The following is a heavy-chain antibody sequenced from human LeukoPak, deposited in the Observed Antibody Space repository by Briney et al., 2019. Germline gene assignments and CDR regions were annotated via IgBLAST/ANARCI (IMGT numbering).Heavy chain of an antibody. Sequence: GGPLRLSCAASGFTFSSYGMHWVRQAPGKGLEWVAVIWYDGSNKYYADSVKGRFTISRDNSKNTLYLQMNSLRAEDTAVYYCARVNHNDFWSGYYRDYYYYYMDVWGKGTTVTVSS. J-gene: IGHJ6*03. CDR1: GFTFSSYG. V-gene: IGHV3-33*01. CDR3: ARVNHNDFWSGYYRDYYYYYMDV. D-gene: IGHD3-3*01. CDR2: IWYDGSNK.